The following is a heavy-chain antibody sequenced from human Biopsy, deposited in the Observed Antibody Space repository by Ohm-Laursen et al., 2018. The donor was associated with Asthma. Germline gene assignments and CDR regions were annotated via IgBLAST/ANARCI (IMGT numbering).Heavy chain of an antibody. Sequence: SLRLSCAASGFTFRSYATHWVRQAPGKGLEWVAVGGSYYDRGLKYYADSVNGRFTVSRDDSKNTLYLQMNSLRPDDTAVYYCARDVMEWYLPAFDFWGQGTLVTVSS. D-gene: IGHD3-3*01. CDR1: GFTFRSYA. CDR3: ARDVMEWYLPAFDF. V-gene: IGHV3-30-3*01. CDR2: GGSYYDRGLK. J-gene: IGHJ4*02.